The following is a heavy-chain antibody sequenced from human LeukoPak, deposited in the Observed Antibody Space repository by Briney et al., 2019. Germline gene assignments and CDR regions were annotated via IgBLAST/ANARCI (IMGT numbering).Heavy chain of an antibody. CDR2: ISSSGSTI. CDR3: ARAPVLLWFGDYFDY. CDR1: GFTFSSYE. D-gene: IGHD3-10*01. V-gene: IGHV3-48*03. J-gene: IGHJ4*02. Sequence: GGSLRLSCAASGFTFSSYEMNWVRQAPGKGLEWVSYISSSGSTIYYADSVKGRFTISRDNAKNSLYLQMNSLRAEDTAVYYCARAPVLLWFGDYFDYWGQGTLVTVSS.